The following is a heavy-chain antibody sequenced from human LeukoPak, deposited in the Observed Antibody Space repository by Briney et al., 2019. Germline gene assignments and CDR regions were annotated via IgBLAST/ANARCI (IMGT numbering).Heavy chain of an antibody. CDR2: IYPGDSDT. V-gene: IGHV5-51*01. D-gene: IGHD6-6*01. Sequence: GESLKISCKGSGYSFTSYWIGWVRQMPGKGLEWMGIIYPGDSDTRYSPSFQGQVTISADKSISTAYLQWSSLKASDTAMYYCARRSAEYSSSPAYFDYWGQGTLVTVSS. J-gene: IGHJ4*02. CDR3: ARRSAEYSSSPAYFDY. CDR1: GYSFTSYW.